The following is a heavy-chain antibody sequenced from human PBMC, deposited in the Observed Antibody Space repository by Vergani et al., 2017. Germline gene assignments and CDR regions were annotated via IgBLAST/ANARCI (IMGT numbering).Heavy chain of an antibody. Sequence: QVHLVQSGAEVKKPGSSVRVSCKTSGGTFSSYTISWVRQAPGQGLEWMGGILPVVGLADYAQKFQGRVTINADESTTTVFMAVTNLIYEDTAVYYCARVSPRRDEGVSFDYWGQGSPVTVSS. D-gene: IGHD5/OR15-5a*01. CDR1: GGTFSSYT. CDR2: ILPVVGLA. CDR3: ARVSPRRDEGVSFDY. V-gene: IGHV1-69*12. J-gene: IGHJ4*02.